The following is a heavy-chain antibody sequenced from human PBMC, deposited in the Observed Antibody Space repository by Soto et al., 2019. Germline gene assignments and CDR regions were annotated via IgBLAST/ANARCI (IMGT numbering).Heavy chain of an antibody. CDR3: TRDGGPPGTHGYDS. D-gene: IGHD3-10*01. CDR2: IYSSGDT. V-gene: IGHV4-31*03. Sequence: QVQLQESGPGLVRPSQTLSLTCTVSGGSVTSGGYYWSWIRHCPGKGLEWIGYIYSSGDTNYNPSLNSRVAMSVDTSKNQFSLQLTSVTVADTAIYYCTRDGGPPGTHGYDSWGQGILVTVSS. J-gene: IGHJ5*01. CDR1: GGSVTSGGYY.